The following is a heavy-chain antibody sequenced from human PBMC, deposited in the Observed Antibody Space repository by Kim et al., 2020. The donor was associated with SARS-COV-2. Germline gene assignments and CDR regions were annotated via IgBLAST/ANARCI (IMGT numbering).Heavy chain of an antibody. CDR1: GFTFSSYG. J-gene: IGHJ6*02. Sequence: GGSLRLSCAASGFTFSSYGMHWVRQAPGKGLEWVAVISYDGSNKYYADSVKGRFTISRDNSKNTLYLQMNSLRAEDTAVYYFAKDGKSSYDYVWGSYRRDYYYGMDVWGQGTTVAVS. D-gene: IGHD3-16*01. CDR2: ISYDGSNK. CDR3: AKDGKSSYDYVWGSYRRDYYYGMDV. V-gene: IGHV3-30*18.